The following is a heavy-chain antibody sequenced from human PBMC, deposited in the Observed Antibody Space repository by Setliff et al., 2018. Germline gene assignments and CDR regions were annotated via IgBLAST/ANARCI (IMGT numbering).Heavy chain of an antibody. CDR1: GYSISSGYI. J-gene: IGHJ4*02. CDR2: IGHTGSI. V-gene: IGHV4-38-2*02. CDR3: ASLTSGNSYPY. D-gene: IGHD1-26*01. Sequence: KTSETLSLTCTVSGYSISSGYIWGWIRQPPGKGLEWVGNIGHTGSINYNPSLKSRLTSSRDTSKNQVSLRLNSVTATATAVYFCASLTSGNSYPYWGQGTLVTVS.